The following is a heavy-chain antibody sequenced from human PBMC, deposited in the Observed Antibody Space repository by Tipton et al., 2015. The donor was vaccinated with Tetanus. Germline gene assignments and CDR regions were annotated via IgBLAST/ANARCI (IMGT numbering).Heavy chain of an antibody. D-gene: IGHD3-3*01. CDR3: ARAPPVTIFGVVISGWFDP. J-gene: IGHJ5*02. CDR1: GYTFTSYA. V-gene: IGHV1-18*01. CDR2: ISAYNGNT. Sequence: QLVQSGAEVKKPGASVKVSCKASGYTFTSYAMNWVRQAPGQGLEWMGWISAYNGNTNYAQKLQGRVTMTTDTSTSTAYMELRSLRSDDTAVYYCARAPPVTIFGVVISGWFDPWGQGTLVTVSS.